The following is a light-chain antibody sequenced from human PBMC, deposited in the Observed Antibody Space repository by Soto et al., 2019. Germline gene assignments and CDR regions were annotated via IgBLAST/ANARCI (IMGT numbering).Light chain of an antibody. J-gene: IGLJ1*01. Sequence: QAVVTQSSSASASLGSSVKLTCTLSSGHSTYIIAWHQQQTGKAPRYLMKLEGSGSYNKGSGVPDRFSGSSSGADRYLTISNLQFEDEADYYCETWVSNTYVFGTGTKVTVL. CDR2: LEGSGSY. CDR3: ETWVSNTYV. V-gene: IGLV4-60*02. CDR1: SGHSTYI.